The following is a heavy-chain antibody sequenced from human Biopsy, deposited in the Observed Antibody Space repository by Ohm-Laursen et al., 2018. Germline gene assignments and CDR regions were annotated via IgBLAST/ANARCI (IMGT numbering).Heavy chain of an antibody. V-gene: IGHV1-69*13. CDR2: IIPMFGTA. D-gene: IGHD1-26*01. J-gene: IGHJ4*02. CDR1: GGTFINYA. Sequence: ASVKVFCNASGGTFINYAISWVRQAPGQGLEWMGGIIPMFGTANYAQMFQGRVTISADESTSTSYMELSSLTTEDTAIYYCARGPHSGSHSCFDYWGRGTLVTVSS. CDR3: ARGPHSGSHSCFDY.